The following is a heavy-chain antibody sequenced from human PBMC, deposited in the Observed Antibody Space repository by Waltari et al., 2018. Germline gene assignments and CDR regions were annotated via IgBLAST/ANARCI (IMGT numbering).Heavy chain of an antibody. CDR1: GYSISSCYY. J-gene: IGHJ6*02. D-gene: IGHD7-27*01. Sequence: QVQLQESGPGLVKPSETLSLTCAVSGYSISSCYYWGWIRQPPGKGLEWVGRIYQSGTRSSNSSLKRRVAISVDTSKIQFSLKLNSVTAADTAVYYCARDGGPPVGIYGMDVWGQGTTVTVSS. CDR3: ARDGGPPVGIYGMDV. CDR2: IYQSGTR. V-gene: IGHV4-38-2*02.